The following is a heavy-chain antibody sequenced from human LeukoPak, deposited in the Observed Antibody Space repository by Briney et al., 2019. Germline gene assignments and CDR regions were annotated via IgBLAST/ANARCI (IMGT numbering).Heavy chain of an antibody. J-gene: IGHJ4*02. D-gene: IGHD2-15*01. CDR3: ARDGYCSGGSCYSAVDY. Sequence: GGSLRLSCAASGFTFSTYSMNWVRQAPQKGLEWVSYISSSSSTKYYADSVKGRFTISRDNAKNSLYLQMNSLRAEDTAVYYCARDGYCSGGSCYSAVDYWGQGTLVTVSS. CDR1: GFTFSTYS. V-gene: IGHV3-48*04. CDR2: ISSSSSTK.